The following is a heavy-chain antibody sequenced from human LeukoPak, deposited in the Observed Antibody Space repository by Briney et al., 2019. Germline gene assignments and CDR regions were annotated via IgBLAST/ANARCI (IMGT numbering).Heavy chain of an antibody. CDR2: TNTNTGNP. CDR3: AREVGIAVAGTDAFDI. V-gene: IGHV7-4-1*01. Sequence: ASVKVSCKASGYTFTSYAMNWVRQAPGQGLEWMGWTNTNTGNPTYAQGFTGRFVFSLGTSVSTAYLQICSLKAEDTAVYYCAREVGIAVAGTDAFDIWGQGTMVTVSS. J-gene: IGHJ3*02. CDR1: GYTFTSYA. D-gene: IGHD6-19*01.